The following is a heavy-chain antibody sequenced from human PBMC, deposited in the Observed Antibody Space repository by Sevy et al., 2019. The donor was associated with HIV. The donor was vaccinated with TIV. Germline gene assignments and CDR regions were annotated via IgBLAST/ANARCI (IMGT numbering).Heavy chain of an antibody. CDR2: IIYDGSMK. V-gene: IGHV3-30-3*01. CDR1: GFTFSSYT. J-gene: IGHJ5*02. D-gene: IGHD4-17*01. CDR3: ARDQHDYAGNVRTGWFDP. Sequence: GGSLRLSCAASGFTFSSYTMHWVRQAPGKGLEWVANIIYDGSMKYYADSVKGRFTISRDNSKNRLYLQMNSLSAEDTAVYYCARDQHDYAGNVRTGWFDPWGQGILVTVSS.